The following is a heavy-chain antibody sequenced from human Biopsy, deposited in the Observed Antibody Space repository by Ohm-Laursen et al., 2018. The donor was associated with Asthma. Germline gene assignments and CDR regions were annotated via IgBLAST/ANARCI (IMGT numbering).Heavy chain of an antibody. CDR1: GGTFNTYV. D-gene: IGHD2-2*01. J-gene: IGHJ4*02. CDR2: INSVFGTT. Sequence: SSVTLSCQPLGGTFNTYVIGWVRQAPGQGLEWMGGINSVFGTTTYPQKFQDRVTITADDSTSTVYMELSSLRSEDTAVYYCARKAGSCISRTCYSLDFWGQGTLVTVSS. CDR3: ARKAGSCISRTCYSLDF. V-gene: IGHV1-69*01.